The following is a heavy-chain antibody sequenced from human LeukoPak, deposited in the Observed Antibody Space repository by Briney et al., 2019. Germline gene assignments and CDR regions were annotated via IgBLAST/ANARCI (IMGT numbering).Heavy chain of an antibody. V-gene: IGHV3-48*02. CDR2: ISSSSSTI. Sequence: TGGSLRLSCAASGFTFSSYIMNWVRQAPGKGLEWVSYISSSSSTIYYADSVKGRFTISRDDAKNSLYLQMNSLRDEDTAVYYCARDYYGSGSYSDAFDIWGQGTMVTVSS. D-gene: IGHD3-10*01. J-gene: IGHJ3*02. CDR1: GFTFSSYI. CDR3: ARDYYGSGSYSDAFDI.